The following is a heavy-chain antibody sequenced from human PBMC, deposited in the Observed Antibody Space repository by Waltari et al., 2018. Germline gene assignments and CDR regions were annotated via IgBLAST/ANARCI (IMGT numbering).Heavy chain of an antibody. J-gene: IGHJ4*02. Sequence: EVHLVASVGGLVKSGGSLRLSCAASGFLLSNYTMDWVRQAPGKGLEWVSSISSDGKYIYYADSVEGRFTVSRDNAKSSLFVQMNSLRAEDTAVYYCAREYYYDGSTYDHWGQGTLVTVSS. CDR2: ISSDGKYI. V-gene: IGHV3-21*06. CDR3: AREYYYDGSTYDH. CDR1: GFLLSNYT. D-gene: IGHD3-22*01.